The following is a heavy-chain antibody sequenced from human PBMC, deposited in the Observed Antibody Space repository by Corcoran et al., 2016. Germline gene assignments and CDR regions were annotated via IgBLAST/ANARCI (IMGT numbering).Heavy chain of an antibody. CDR2: ISYDGSNK. CDR3: AKDLETGTTPYYYYGMDV. V-gene: IGHV3-30*18. CDR1: GFTFSSYG. J-gene: IGHJ6*02. D-gene: IGHD1-7*01. Sequence: QVQLVESGGGVVQPGRSLRLSCATSGFTFSSYGMHWVRQAPGKGLEWVAVISYDGSNKYYADSVKGRFTISSDNSKNTLYMQMNSLRAEDTAVYYCAKDLETGTTPYYYYGMDVWGQGTTVTVSS.